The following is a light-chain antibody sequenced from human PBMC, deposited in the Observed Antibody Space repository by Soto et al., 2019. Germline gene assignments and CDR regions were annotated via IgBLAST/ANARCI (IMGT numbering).Light chain of an antibody. CDR2: DAS. CDR1: QSVNSY. V-gene: IGKV3-11*01. J-gene: IGKJ5*01. CDR3: PQGGT. Sequence: EIVLTQSPATLSLSPGERATLSCRASQSVNSYFAWYQQKPGQAPRLLIYDASNRATGIPARFSGSGSGTDFTLTISSLEPKDFAVYYCPQGGTFGQGTRLEIK.